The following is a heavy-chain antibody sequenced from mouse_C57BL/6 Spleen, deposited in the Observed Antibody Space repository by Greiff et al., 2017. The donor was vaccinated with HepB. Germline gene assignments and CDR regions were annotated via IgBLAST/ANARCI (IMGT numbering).Heavy chain of an antibody. CDR3: ARSYGSSPAWFAY. CDR2: IHPNSGST. CDR1: GYTFISYW. D-gene: IGHD1-1*01. Sequence: QVQLKQPGAELVKPGASVKLSCKASGYTFISYWMHWVKQRPGQGLEWIGMIHPNSGSTNYNEKFKSKATLTVDKSSSTAYMQLSSLTSEDSAVYYCARSYGSSPAWFAYWGQGTLVTVSA. J-gene: IGHJ3*01. V-gene: IGHV1-64*01.